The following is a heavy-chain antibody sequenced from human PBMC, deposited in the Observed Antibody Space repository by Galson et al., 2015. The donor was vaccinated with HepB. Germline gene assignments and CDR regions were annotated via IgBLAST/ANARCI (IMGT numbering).Heavy chain of an antibody. CDR2: ISGGGSDT. CDR3: AKDHIAGNSLWDGFDI. J-gene: IGHJ3*02. Sequence: SLRLSCAASKFTFSDYAMSWVRQAPGKGLEWVSSISGGGSDTYYADSVKGRFTISRDDSKKTPSLQMNSLRAEDTAIYYCAKDHIAGNSLWDGFDIRGQGTMVTVSS. D-gene: IGHD4-23*01. V-gene: IGHV3-23*01. CDR1: KFTFSDYA.